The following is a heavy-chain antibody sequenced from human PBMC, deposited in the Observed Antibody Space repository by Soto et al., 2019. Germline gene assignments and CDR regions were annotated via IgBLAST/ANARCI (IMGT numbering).Heavy chain of an antibody. CDR2: IIPIFGTA. Sequence: SVKVSXKASGGTFSSYAISWVRQAPGQGLEWMGGIIPIFGTANYAQKFQGRVTITADESTSTAYMELSSLRSEDTAVYYCATTAVGYYYDSSGPDGMDVWGQGTTVTVSS. J-gene: IGHJ6*02. CDR3: ATTAVGYYYDSSGPDGMDV. D-gene: IGHD3-22*01. V-gene: IGHV1-69*13. CDR1: GGTFSSYA.